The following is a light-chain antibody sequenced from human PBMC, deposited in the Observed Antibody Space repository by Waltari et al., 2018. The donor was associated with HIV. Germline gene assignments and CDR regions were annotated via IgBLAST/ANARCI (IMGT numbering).Light chain of an antibody. J-gene: IGKJ1*01. CDR3: QQYYSSSA. V-gene: IGKV1-5*03. CDR1: QSISTW. CDR2: SAS. Sequence: DIQMPQSPSPLSASVGDRVPITCRASQSISTWLAWYQQKPGKAPSLLIYSASTLQSGVPSRFSGSGSGTEFSLTISSLQSDDFATYYCQQYYSSSAFGPGTKVEIK.